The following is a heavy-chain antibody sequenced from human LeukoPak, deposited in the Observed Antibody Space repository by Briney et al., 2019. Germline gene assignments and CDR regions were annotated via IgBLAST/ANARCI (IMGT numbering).Heavy chain of an antibody. V-gene: IGHV3-20*04. CDR2: INWNGDNT. J-gene: IGHJ4*02. Sequence: PGGSLRLSCVASGFTFDDYAMSWVRQAPGKGLEWVSGINWNGDNTVYADSVKGRFTISRDNAKNSLYLQMNSLRAEDTAVYYCARGDWLPLPYAFDHWGQGTLVTVSS. D-gene: IGHD5-12*01. CDR3: ARGDWLPLPYAFDH. CDR1: GFTFDDYA.